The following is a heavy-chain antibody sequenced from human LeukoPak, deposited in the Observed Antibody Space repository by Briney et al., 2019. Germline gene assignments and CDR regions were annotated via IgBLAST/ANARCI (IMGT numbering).Heavy chain of an antibody. CDR1: GYSFTSFD. V-gene: IGHV1-46*01. D-gene: IGHD6-6*01. CDR2: INPTGGST. CDR3: ARTAARRFDY. J-gene: IGHJ4*02. Sequence: ASVKVSCKASGYSFTSFDINWVRQAPGQGLEWMGIINPTGGSTTYAQKFQGRVTMTRDTSTSTVYMELSSLRPDDTAVYYCARTAARRFDYWGQGTLVTVSS.